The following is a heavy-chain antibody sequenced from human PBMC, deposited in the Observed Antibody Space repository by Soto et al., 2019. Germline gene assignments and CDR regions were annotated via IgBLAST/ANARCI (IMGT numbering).Heavy chain of an antibody. CDR3: AGRSSGWYFDY. Sequence: EVQLLESGGGLVQPGGSLRLSCAASGFTFSSYAMSWVRQAPGKGLEWVSAISGSGDSTYYADSVKGRFTISRDNAKNTLNMQMISLRAEDTAVYYCAGRSSGWYFDYWGQGTLVTVSS. D-gene: IGHD6-19*01. CDR1: GFTFSSYA. V-gene: IGHV3-23*01. J-gene: IGHJ4*02. CDR2: ISGSGDST.